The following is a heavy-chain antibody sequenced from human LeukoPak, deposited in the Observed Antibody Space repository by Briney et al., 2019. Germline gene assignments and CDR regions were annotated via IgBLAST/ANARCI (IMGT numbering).Heavy chain of an antibody. CDR1: GGSFSGYY. D-gene: IGHD2-2*01. CDR3: ARWPDCSSTSCYAPPEIYGMDV. Sequence: SETLSLTCAVYGGSFSGYYWSWTRQPPGKGLEWIGEINHSGSTNYNPSLKSRVTISVDTSKNQFSLKLSSVTAADTAVYYCARWPDCSSTSCYAPPEIYGMDVWGQGTTVTVSS. CDR2: INHSGST. J-gene: IGHJ6*02. V-gene: IGHV4-34*01.